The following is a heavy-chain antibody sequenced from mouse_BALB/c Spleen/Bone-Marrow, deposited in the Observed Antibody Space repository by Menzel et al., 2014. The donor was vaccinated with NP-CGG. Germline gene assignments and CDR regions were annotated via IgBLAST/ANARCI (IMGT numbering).Heavy chain of an antibody. CDR2: FYPGSGSI. Sequence: QVQLKESGAELVKPGASVKLSCKASGYTFTEYIIHWVKQRSGQGLEWIGWFYPGSGSIKYNEKFKDKATLTADKSSSTVYMELSRLTSEDSAVYFCARHEKANYGNYAMDYWGQGTSVTVSS. V-gene: IGHV1-62-2*01. D-gene: IGHD1-1*01. CDR3: ARHEKANYGNYAMDY. CDR1: GYTFTEYI. J-gene: IGHJ4*01.